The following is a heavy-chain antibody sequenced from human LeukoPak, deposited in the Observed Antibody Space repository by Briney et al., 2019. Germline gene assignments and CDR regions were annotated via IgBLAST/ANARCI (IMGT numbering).Heavy chain of an antibody. CDR3: ARGRKRHFWSGSQNSWFDP. CDR2: ISYDGSNK. Sequence: GGSLRLSCAASGFTFSSYAMHWVRQAPGKGLEWVAVISYDGSNKYYADSVKGRFTISRDNSKNTLYLQMNSLRAEDTAVFYCARGRKRHFWSGSQNSWFDPWGQGALVTVSS. D-gene: IGHD3-3*02. J-gene: IGHJ5*02. CDR1: GFTFSSYA. V-gene: IGHV3-30*04.